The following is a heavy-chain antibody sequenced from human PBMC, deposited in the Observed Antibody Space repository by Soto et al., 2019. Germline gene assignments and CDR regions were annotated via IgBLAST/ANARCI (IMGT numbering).Heavy chain of an antibody. D-gene: IGHD3-22*01. Sequence: SETLSLTCTVSGGSISSYYWSWIRQPPGKGLEWIGYIYYSGSTNYNPSIKSRVTISVDTSKNQFSLKMSSVTAADTAVYYCARDNVRKNYYDSSGYWYYFDFWGQGTLVTVSS. V-gene: IGHV4-59*01. CDR2: IYYSGST. J-gene: IGHJ4*02. CDR3: ARDNVRKNYYDSSGYWYYFDF. CDR1: GGSISSYY.